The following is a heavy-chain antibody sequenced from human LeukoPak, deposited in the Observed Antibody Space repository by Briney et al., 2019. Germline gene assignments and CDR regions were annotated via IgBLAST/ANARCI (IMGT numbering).Heavy chain of an antibody. CDR1: GYTFTSYA. D-gene: IGHD2-2*03. V-gene: IGHV7-4-1*02. J-gene: IGHJ4*02. CDR3: ARTAPMDIVVVPAAPPHFDY. CDR2: INTNTGNP. Sequence: ASVKVSCKASGYTFTSYAMNWVRQAPGQGLEWMGWINTNTGNPTYAQGFTGRFVFSLDTPVSTAYLQISSLKAEDTAVYYCARTAPMDIVVVPAAPPHFDYWGQGTLVTVSS.